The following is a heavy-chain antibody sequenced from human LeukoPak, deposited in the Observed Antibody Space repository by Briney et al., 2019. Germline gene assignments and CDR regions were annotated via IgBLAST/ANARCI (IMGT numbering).Heavy chain of an antibody. V-gene: IGHV3-48*01. CDR2: ISSSSSTL. Sequence: PGGSLRLSCAASGFTFSSYSMNWVRQAPGKGLEWVSYISSSSSTLYYADSVKGRFTISRDNAKNSLYLQMNSLKPSDTAIYYCARAYSSGRSDAFDIWGQGTMVTVSS. CDR3: ARAYSSGRSDAFDI. D-gene: IGHD6-19*01. J-gene: IGHJ3*02. CDR1: GFTFSSYS.